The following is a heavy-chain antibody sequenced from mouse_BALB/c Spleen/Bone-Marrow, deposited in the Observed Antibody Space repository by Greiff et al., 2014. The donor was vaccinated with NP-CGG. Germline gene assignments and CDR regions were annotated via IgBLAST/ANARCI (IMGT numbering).Heavy chain of an antibody. J-gene: IGHJ2*01. D-gene: IGHD1-1*01. CDR2: INPYNGAT. CDR1: GYSFTGYY. V-gene: IGHV1-26*01. CDR3: ARGIYYGGYFDY. Sequence: EVQLQQSGPELVKPGASVKISCKASGYSFTGYYMHWVKQSHVKSLEWIGRINPYNGATSYNQNFKDKASLTVDKSSSTAYMERHSLTSEDSAVYYCARGIYYGGYFDYWGQGTTRTVYS.